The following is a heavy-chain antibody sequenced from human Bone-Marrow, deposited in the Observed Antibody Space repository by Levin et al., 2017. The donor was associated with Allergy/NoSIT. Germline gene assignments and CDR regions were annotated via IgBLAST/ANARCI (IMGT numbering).Heavy chain of an antibody. V-gene: IGHV3-53*01. CDR1: GFTVSNNF. Sequence: PSETLSLTCAVSGFTVSNNFMIWYRQAPGKGLEWVSLIYSGGGVYYADSVKGRFTISRDSSKNTLYLQMNILRAEDTAVYYCARDRHCISNTCYGAWGQGTLVTVSS. CDR3: ARDRHCISNTCYGA. D-gene: IGHD2/OR15-2a*01. CDR2: IYSGGGV. J-gene: IGHJ5*02.